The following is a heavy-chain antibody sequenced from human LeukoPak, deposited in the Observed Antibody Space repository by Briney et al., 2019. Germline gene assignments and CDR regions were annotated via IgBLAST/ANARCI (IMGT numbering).Heavy chain of an antibody. J-gene: IGHJ4*02. CDR3: AKDFSVYNYDSRVLDY. V-gene: IGHV3-30*02. D-gene: IGHD3-22*01. CDR2: IRYHGSDK. CDR1: AFTFRSYG. Sequence: GGSLRLSCAASAFTFRSYGMHWVRQAPGKGLEWVAFIRYHGSDKYYADSVKGRFTISRDNSKNTLYLQMNRLRAEDTAVYYCAKDFSVYNYDSRVLDYWGQGTLVTVSS.